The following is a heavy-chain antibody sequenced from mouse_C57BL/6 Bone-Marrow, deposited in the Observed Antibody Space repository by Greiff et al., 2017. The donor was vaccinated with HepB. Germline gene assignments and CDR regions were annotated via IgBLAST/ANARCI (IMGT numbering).Heavy chain of an antibody. CDR1: GYTFTSYW. J-gene: IGHJ3*01. CDR3: AIYYGSSYGPLAY. D-gene: IGHD1-1*01. V-gene: IGHV1-69*01. CDR2: IDPSDSYT. Sequence: QVQLQQPGAELVMPGASVKLSCKASGYTFTSYWMHWVKQRPGQGLEWIGEIDPSDSYTNYNQKFMGKSTLTVDKSSSTAYMQLGSLASEDSAVYYCAIYYGSSYGPLAYWGQGTLVTVSA.